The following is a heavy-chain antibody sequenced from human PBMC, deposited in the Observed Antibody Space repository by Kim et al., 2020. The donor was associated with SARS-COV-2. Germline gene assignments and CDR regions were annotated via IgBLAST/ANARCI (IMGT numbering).Heavy chain of an antibody. CDR1: GFTFSSYS. Sequence: GGSLRLSCEASGFTFSSYSMNWVRQAPGKGLEWVSSISSSSSYIYYADSVKGRFTISRDNAKNSLYLQMNSLRAEDTAVYYCARGATEALDYWGQGTLVTVSS. V-gene: IGHV3-21*01. J-gene: IGHJ4*02. CDR3: ARGATEALDY. CDR2: ISSSSSYI. D-gene: IGHD5-12*01.